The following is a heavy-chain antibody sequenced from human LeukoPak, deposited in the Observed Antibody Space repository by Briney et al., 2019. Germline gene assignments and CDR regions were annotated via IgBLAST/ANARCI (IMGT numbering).Heavy chain of an antibody. CDR2: IWYDGSDE. J-gene: IGHJ4*02. Sequence: GGSLRLSCAASKFIFSDYGMHWVRQAPGKGLEWVAFIWYDGSDEYYADSVKGRFTISRDNSKNTLYLQMNSLRAEDTAVYYCAKEGYYGSGSYPDHWGQGTLVTVSS. CDR1: KFIFSDYG. D-gene: IGHD3-10*01. V-gene: IGHV3-30*02. CDR3: AKEGYYGSGSYPDH.